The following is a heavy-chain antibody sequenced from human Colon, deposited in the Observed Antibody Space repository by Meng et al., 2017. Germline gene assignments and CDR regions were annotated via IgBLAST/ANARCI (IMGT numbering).Heavy chain of an antibody. CDR1: GGSISSSNW. V-gene: IGHV4-4*02. D-gene: IGHD6-19*01. Sequence: SETLSPTCAVSGGSISSSNWWSWVRQPPGKGLEWMGEIYHSGSTNYNPFLKSRVTISVDKSKNQFSLKLSSVTAADTAVYYCARESPGYSSGWYTRYFAYWGQGNLVNGAS. CDR3: ARESPGYSSGWYTRYFAY. J-gene: IGHJ4*02. CDR2: IYHSGST.